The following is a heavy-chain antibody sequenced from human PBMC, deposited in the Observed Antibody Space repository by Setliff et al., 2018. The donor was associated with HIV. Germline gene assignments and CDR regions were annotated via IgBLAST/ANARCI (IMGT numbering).Heavy chain of an antibody. J-gene: IGHJ5*02. CDR3: ARRGRFMGWFDP. CDR2: INSSGTT. Sequence: SETLSLTCTVSGGSFSNFFWNWIRQPPGKGLEWIGYINSSGTTNYNPSLKSRVNISIDPSKDHFTLRLSSVTVADTAVYYCARRGRFMGWFDPWGQGSLVTVS. V-gene: IGHV4-4*09. CDR1: GGSFSNFF. D-gene: IGHD3-3*01.